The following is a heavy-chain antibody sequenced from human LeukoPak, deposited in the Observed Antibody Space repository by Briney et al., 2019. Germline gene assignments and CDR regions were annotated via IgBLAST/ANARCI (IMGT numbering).Heavy chain of an antibody. CDR2: INPNSGGT. V-gene: IGHV1-2*02. J-gene: IGHJ4*02. CDR1: GYTFTGYY. Sequence: ASVKVSCKASGYTFTGYYMHWVRQAPGQGLEWMGWINPNSGGTNCAQKFQGRVTMTRDTSISTAYMELSRLRSDDTAVYYCALPLSSIAAAGTVRVGFDYWGQGTLVTVSS. D-gene: IGHD6-13*01. CDR3: ALPLSSIAAAGTVRVGFDY.